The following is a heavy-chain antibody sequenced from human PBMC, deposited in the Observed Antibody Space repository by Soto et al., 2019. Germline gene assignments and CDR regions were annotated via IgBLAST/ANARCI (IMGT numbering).Heavy chain of an antibody. Sequence: SETLSLTCTVSGGSISDIIYCWGWIRQPPGKGLQWIGCMFYSGATYYNPSLKNRVTLSVDTSNNEFSLKLVSVTAPDTAVYYCARHKSGSDWLDPWGQGTLVTVS. CDR1: GGSISDIIYC. CDR3: ARHKSGSDWLDP. D-gene: IGHD2-15*01. CDR2: MFYSGAT. V-gene: IGHV4-39*01. J-gene: IGHJ5*02.